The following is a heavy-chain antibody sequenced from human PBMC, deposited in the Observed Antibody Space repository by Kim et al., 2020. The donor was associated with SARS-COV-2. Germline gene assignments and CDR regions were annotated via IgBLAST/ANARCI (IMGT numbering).Heavy chain of an antibody. J-gene: IGHJ6*02. V-gene: IGHV3-11*01. CDR1: GFTFSDYY. D-gene: IGHD4-17*01. CDR3: ARDSTVTTSPYYYYGMDV. CDR2: ISSSGSTI. Sequence: GGSLILSCAASGFTFSDYYMSWIRQAPGKGLEWVSYISSSGSTIYYADSVKGRFTISRDNAKNSLYLQMNSLRAEDTAVYYCARDSTVTTSPYYYYGMDVWGQGTTVTVSS.